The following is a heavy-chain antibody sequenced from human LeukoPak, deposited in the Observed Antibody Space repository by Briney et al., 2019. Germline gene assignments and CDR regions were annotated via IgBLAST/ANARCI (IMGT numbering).Heavy chain of an antibody. V-gene: IGHV4-59*01. D-gene: IGHD4-23*01. CDR3: ARARWSPLYYFDY. J-gene: IGHJ4*02. CDR2: IYYSGST. Sequence: SETLSLTCTVSGGSISSYYWSWIRQPPGRGLEWIGYIYYSGSTNYNPSLKSRVTISVGTSKNQFSLKLSSVTAADTAVYYCARARWSPLYYFDYWGQGTLVTVSS. CDR1: GGSISSYY.